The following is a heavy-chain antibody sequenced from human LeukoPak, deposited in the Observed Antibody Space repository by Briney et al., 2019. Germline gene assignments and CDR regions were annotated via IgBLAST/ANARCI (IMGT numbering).Heavy chain of an antibody. CDR3: AKAAAATHTDYFDY. Sequence: GALRLSCAASGFTSISYAMSWVGQAPGKGLEWVSAISCSGGSTYYADSVKGRFTISRDNSKNTLYLQMNSLRAEDTAVYYCAKAAAATHTDYFDYWGQGTLVTVSS. V-gene: IGHV3-23*01. J-gene: IGHJ4*02. CDR2: ISCSGGST. CDR1: GFTSISYA.